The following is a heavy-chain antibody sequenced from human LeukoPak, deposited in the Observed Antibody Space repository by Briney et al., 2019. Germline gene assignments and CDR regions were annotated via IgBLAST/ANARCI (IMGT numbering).Heavy chain of an antibody. Sequence: GGSLRLSCEASGFIFSKYCMSWVRQAPGKGLEWVSAVSGSGDSTYYADSVKGRFTISRANSKNTLYLQMNSLRAEDTAVYYCAKVMLGELLYWFDPWGQGTLVTVSS. J-gene: IGHJ5*02. CDR3: AKVMLGELLYWFDP. V-gene: IGHV3-23*01. D-gene: IGHD3-10*02. CDR1: GFIFSKYC. CDR2: VSGSGDST.